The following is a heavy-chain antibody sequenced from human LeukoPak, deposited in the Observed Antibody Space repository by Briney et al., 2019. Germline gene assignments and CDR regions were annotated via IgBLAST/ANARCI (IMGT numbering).Heavy chain of an antibody. Sequence: PGGSLRLSCGASGFSFTTYWMGWVRQAPGKGLEWVANIKQDGTEKYYVDSVKGRFTISRDNVNNYLYLQMNSLRPEDTGLYYCVRSRVRGDPFDPWGQGTLVTVSS. J-gene: IGHJ5*02. D-gene: IGHD3-10*01. CDR3: VRSRVRGDPFDP. V-gene: IGHV3-7*03. CDR2: IKQDGTEK. CDR1: GFSFTTYW.